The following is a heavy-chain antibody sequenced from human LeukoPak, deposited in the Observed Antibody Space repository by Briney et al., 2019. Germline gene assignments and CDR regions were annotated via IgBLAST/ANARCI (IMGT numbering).Heavy chain of an antibody. CDR1: GGSITNTNY. Sequence: SETLSLTCGVSGGSITNTNYWTWVRQPPGKGLEWIGEVNLQGSTNYNPSLMGRVAISVDTSENHISLQLTSVTAADTAVYYCAREGGPYRPLDYSGQGTLVSVSS. V-gene: IGHV4-4*02. CDR2: VNLQGST. CDR3: AREGGPYRPLDY. J-gene: IGHJ4*02.